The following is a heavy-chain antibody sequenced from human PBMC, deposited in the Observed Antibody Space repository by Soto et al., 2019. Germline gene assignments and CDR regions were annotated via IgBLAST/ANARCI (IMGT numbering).Heavy chain of an antibody. J-gene: IGHJ3*01. CDR3: VKEKSVMYSGYDAFDV. CDR2: IKSGGNTK. V-gene: IGHV3-48*03. Sequence: PGGSLRLSCAASGFAFNSYEMAWVRQAPGKGLEWVANIKSGGNTKFYVDSVKGRFTISRDDAKNSLYLDMNSLRAEDTAVYYCVKEKSVMYSGYDAFDVWGQGTMVTVSS. CDR1: GFAFNSYE. D-gene: IGHD5-12*01.